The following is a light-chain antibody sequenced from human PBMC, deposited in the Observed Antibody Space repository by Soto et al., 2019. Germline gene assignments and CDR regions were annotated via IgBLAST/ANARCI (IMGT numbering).Light chain of an antibody. Sequence: EVVLTQSPATLSVSPGESATLSCRASQSVSGSVAWYLQKPGQAPRLLIYTTSNRATGVPARFSGSGFGTEFTLTISSLQSEDFAVYYCQQYSQWPRTFGQGTRWISN. CDR2: TTS. J-gene: IGKJ1*01. V-gene: IGKV3-15*01. CDR1: QSVSGS. CDR3: QQYSQWPRT.